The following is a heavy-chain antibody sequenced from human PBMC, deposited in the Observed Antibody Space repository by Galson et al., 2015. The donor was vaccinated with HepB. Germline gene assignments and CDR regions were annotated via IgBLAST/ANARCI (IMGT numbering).Heavy chain of an antibody. CDR2: ISSSGSTI. D-gene: IGHD2-15*01. CDR1: GFTFSSYA. J-gene: IGHJ6*02. Sequence: SLRLSCAASGFTFSSYAMSWVRQAPGKGLEWVSAISSSGSTIYYADSVKGRFTISRDNAKNSLYLQMNSLRAEDTAVYYCAREDRYCSGGSCYSPQSHYYGMDVWGQGTTVTVSS. V-gene: IGHV3-48*03. CDR3: AREDRYCSGGSCYSPQSHYYGMDV.